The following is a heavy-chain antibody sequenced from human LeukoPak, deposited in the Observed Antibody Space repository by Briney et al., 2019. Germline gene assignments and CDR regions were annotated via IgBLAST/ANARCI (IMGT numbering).Heavy chain of an antibody. Sequence: SETLSLTCTVSGGSISSYYWSWIRQPPGKGLEWIGYIYYSGSTNYNPSLKSRVTISVDKSKNQFSLKLSSVTAADTAVYYCARGGYGIAAAGLLDYWGQGTLVTVSS. D-gene: IGHD6-13*01. V-gene: IGHV4-59*12. CDR2: IYYSGST. CDR3: ARGGYGIAAAGLLDY. J-gene: IGHJ4*02. CDR1: GGSISSYY.